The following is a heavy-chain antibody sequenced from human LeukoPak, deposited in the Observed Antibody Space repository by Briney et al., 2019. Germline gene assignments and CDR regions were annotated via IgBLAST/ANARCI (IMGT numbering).Heavy chain of an antibody. J-gene: IGHJ4*02. V-gene: IGHV3-53*01. CDR3: AKYPSGSYSYGYFDY. CDR1: GFTVSSNY. Sequence: GGSLRLSCAASGFTVSSNYMSWVRQAPGKGLEWVSVIYSGGSTYYADSVKGRFTISRDNSNNMLYLQMNSLSAEDSAVYYCAKYPSGSYSYGYFDYWGQETLVTVSS. CDR2: IYSGGST. D-gene: IGHD3-10*01.